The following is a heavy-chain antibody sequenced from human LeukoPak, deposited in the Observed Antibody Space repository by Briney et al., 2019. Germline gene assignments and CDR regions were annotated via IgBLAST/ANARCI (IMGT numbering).Heavy chain of an antibody. J-gene: IGHJ3*02. V-gene: IGHV1-69*05. D-gene: IGHD1-1*01. CDR1: GGTFSSYA. CDR3: ARTPGTLDAFDI. Sequence: ASVKVSCKASGGTFSSYAISWVRQAPGQGLEWMGGIIPIFGTANYAQKFQGRVTITTDESTSTAYMELSSLRSDDTAVYYCARTPGTLDAFDIWGQGTMVTVSS. CDR2: IIPIFGTA.